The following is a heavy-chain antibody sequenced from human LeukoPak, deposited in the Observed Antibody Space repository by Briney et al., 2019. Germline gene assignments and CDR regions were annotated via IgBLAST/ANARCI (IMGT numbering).Heavy chain of an antibody. CDR1: GFTFSSYG. CDR3: ARLLNSIAAAGKSDY. D-gene: IGHD6-13*01. Sequence: PGGSLRLSCAASGFTFSSYGMHWVRQAPGKGLEWVAVIWYDGSNKYYADSVKGRFTISRDNSKNTLYLQMNSLRAEDTAVYYCARLLNSIAAAGKSDYWGQGTLVTVSS. CDR2: IWYDGSNK. J-gene: IGHJ4*02. V-gene: IGHV3-33*01.